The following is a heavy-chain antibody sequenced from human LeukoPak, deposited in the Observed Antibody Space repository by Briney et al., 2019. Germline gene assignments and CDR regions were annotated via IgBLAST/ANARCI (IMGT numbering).Heavy chain of an antibody. CDR3: ARRGYNSAY. J-gene: IGHJ4*02. V-gene: IGHV4-34*01. CDR1: GGSFNGYY. D-gene: IGHD1-20*01. Sequence: SETLSLTCAVYGGSFNGYYWGWIRQPPGKGLGWIGSIYYSGSTYYNPSLKSRVTISLDTSKNQFSLKLSSVTAADTAVYYCARRGYNSAYWGQGTLVTVSS. CDR2: IYYSGST.